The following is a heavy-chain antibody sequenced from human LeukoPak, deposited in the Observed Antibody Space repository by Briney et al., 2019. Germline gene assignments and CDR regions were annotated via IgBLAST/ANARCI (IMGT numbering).Heavy chain of an antibody. D-gene: IGHD2-2*01. CDR1: GVSISSYY. CDR2: IYYTGST. J-gene: IGHJ5*02. V-gene: IGHV4-59*01. Sequence: SETLSLTCTVSGVSISSYYWSWIRQPPGKGLEWIGYIYYTGSTNYTPSLKSRVTISVDTSKNQFSLKLSSVTAADTAVYYCARLVVPAARGLSWFDPWGQGTLVTVSS. CDR3: ARLVVPAARGLSWFDP.